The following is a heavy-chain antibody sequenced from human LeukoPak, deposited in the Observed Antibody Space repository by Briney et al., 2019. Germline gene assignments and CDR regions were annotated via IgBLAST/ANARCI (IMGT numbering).Heavy chain of an antibody. J-gene: IGHJ4*02. CDR1: GGSISSGGYS. CDR2: IYYSGST. V-gene: IGHV4-30-4*07. D-gene: IGHD3-22*01. CDR3: ARTYYYDSSGYSYYFDY. Sequence: SETLSLTCTVSGGSISSGGYSWSWIRQPPGKGLEWIGYIYYSGSTYYNPSLKSRVTISVDTSKNQFSLKLSSVTAADTAVYYCARTYYYDSSGYSYYFDYWGQGTLVTVSS.